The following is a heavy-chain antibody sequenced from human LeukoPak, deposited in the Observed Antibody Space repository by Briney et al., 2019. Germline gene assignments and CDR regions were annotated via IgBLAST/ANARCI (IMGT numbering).Heavy chain of an antibody. J-gene: IGHJ6*02. Sequence: ASVKVSCKASGYTFTSYGISWVRQAPGQGLEWMGWISAYNGNTNYAQKLQGRVTMTTDTSTSTAYMELRSLRSDDTAVYYCARGSGGDYYYYYGTDVWGQGTTVTVSS. CDR1: GYTFTSYG. CDR2: ISAYNGNT. CDR3: ARGSGGDYYYYYGTDV. D-gene: IGHD3-10*01. V-gene: IGHV1-18*01.